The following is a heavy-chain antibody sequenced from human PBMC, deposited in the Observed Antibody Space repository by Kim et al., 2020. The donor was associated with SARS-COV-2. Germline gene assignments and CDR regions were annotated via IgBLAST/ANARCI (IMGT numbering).Heavy chain of an antibody. CDR1: GFTFSSYG. D-gene: IGHD4-17*01. V-gene: IGHV3-33*01. CDR2: IWYDGSNK. CDR3: ARGGRSTVVNDAFDI. J-gene: IGHJ3*02. Sequence: GGSLRLSCAASGFTFSSYGMHWVRQAPGKGLEWVAVIWYDGSNKYYADSVKGRFTISRDNSKNTLYLQMNSLRAEDTAVYYCARGGRSTVVNDAFDIWGQGTMVTVSS.